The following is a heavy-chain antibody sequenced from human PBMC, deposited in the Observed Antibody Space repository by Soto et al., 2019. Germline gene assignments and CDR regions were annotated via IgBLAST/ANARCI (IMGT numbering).Heavy chain of an antibody. J-gene: IGHJ6*02. V-gene: IGHV3-74*01. CDR1: GFTFSSYW. Sequence: GGSLRLSCAASGFTFSSYWMHWVRQAPGKGLVWVSRINSDGSSTSYADSVKGRFTISRDNAENTLYLQMNSLRAEDTAVYYCARVIGEYCSGGSCSTDYYYGMDVWGQGTLVTVSS. CDR2: INSDGSST. CDR3: ARVIGEYCSGGSCSTDYYYGMDV. D-gene: IGHD2-15*01.